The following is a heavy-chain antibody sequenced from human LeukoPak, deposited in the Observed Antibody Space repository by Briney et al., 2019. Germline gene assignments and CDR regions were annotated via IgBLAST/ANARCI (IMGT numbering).Heavy chain of an antibody. CDR3: AVAPGDY. D-gene: IGHD2-21*01. CDR1: GYSFTGYY. V-gene: IGHV1-2*02. CDR2: INPNSDYT. J-gene: IGHJ4*02. Sequence: ASVKVPCKASGYSFTGYYIHWVRQAPGQGLEWMGWINPNSDYTSYAQKFQGRITLTRDTSISTVYMELSPLTSDDTAVYYCAVAPGDYWGQGTLVSVSA.